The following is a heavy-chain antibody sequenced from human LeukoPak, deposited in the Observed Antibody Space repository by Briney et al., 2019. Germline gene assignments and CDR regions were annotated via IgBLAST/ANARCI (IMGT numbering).Heavy chain of an antibody. D-gene: IGHD4-17*01. V-gene: IGHV1-69*05. Sequence: GASVKVSCKASGGTLSSYAISWVRQAPGQGLEWMGGIIPIFGTANYAQKFQGRVTITTDESTSTAYMELSSLRSEDTAVYYCARNTYGDYVFRYFDYWGQGTLVTVSS. CDR3: ARNTYGDYVFRYFDY. J-gene: IGHJ4*02. CDR1: GGTLSSYA. CDR2: IIPIFGTA.